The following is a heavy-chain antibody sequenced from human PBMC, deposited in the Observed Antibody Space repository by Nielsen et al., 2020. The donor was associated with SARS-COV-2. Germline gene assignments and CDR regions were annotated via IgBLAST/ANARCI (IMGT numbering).Heavy chain of an antibody. CDR1: GFTFSSYA. CDR3: ARDGSGWYIGY. J-gene: IGHJ4*02. CDR2: ISYDGSNK. D-gene: IGHD6-19*01. Sequence: GGSLRLSCAASGFTFSSYAMHWVRQAPGKGLEWVAVISYDGSNKYYADSVKGRFTISRDNSKNTLYLQMNSLRAKDTAVYYCARDGSGWYIGYWGQGTLVTVYS. V-gene: IGHV3-30-3*01.